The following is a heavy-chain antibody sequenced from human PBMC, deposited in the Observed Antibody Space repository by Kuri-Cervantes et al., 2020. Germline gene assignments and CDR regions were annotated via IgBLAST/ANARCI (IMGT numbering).Heavy chain of an antibody. CDR1: GFTLSSYA. D-gene: IGHD4-11*01. CDR2: ISYDGSNK. V-gene: IGHV3-30-3*01. Sequence: GGSLRLFCAASGFTLSSYAMHWVRQAPGEGLEWVAVISYDGSNKYYADSVKGRFTIARDNSKNTLYLQMNSLRAEDTAVYYCARFYGNLKKSLGWFAPWGQGTLVTVSS. CDR3: ARFYGNLKKSLGWFAP. J-gene: IGHJ5*02.